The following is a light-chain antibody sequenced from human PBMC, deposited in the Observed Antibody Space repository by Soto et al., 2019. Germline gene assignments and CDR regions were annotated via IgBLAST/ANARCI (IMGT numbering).Light chain of an antibody. J-gene: IGLJ2*01. Sequence: QSALTQPASVSGSPGQSITISCTGTSSDVGSYNLVSWYQHHPGKAPKLMIYEGSNRPSGVSTGFSGSKSGNTASLTISGLQAEDEADYYCSSYAGAVVSGGGTKLTVL. CDR3: SSYAGAVV. V-gene: IGLV2-23*01. CDR2: EGS. CDR1: SSDVGSYNL.